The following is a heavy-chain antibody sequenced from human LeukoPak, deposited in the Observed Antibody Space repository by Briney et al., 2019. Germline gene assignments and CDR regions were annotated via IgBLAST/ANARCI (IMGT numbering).Heavy chain of an antibody. CDR1: GVSFSTYY. CDR2: VNHSGYT. D-gene: IGHD4-17*01. J-gene: IGHJ4*02. V-gene: IGHV4-34*01. CDR3: ARQVYGSDY. Sequence: SDTLSLTCAVSGVSFSTYYWSWIRQSPEKGLEWIGEVNHSGYTNLNPSLKSRVTISVDTSKNQFSLKLSSVTAADTAVYYCARQVYGSDYWGQGTLVTASS.